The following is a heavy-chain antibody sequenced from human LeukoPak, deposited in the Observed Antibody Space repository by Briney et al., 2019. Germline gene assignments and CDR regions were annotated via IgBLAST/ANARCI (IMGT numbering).Heavy chain of an antibody. D-gene: IGHD3-10*01. CDR2: ISGSGGGT. CDR3: ASRSGSWHLYFDL. V-gene: IGHV3-23*01. J-gene: IGHJ2*01. Sequence: PGGSLRLSCAASGFTFSNYAMSWVRQAPGKGLEWVSAISGSGGGTYYADSVKGRFTISRDNSKNTLYLQMNSLRAEDTAVYYCASRSGSWHLYFDLWGRGTLVTVSS. CDR1: GFTFSNYA.